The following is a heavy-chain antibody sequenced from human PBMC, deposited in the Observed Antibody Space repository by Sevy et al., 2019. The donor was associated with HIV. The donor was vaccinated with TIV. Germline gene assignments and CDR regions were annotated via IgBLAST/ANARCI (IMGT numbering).Heavy chain of an antibody. V-gene: IGHV4-30-4*01. CDR1: GGSISSGDYY. Sequence: SETLSLTCTVSGGSISSGDYYWSWIRQPPGKGLEWIGYIYYSGSTYYNPSLKSRVTISVDTSKNQFSLKLSSVTAADTAVCYCARDAYGDSVYYYYYGMDVWGQGTTVTVSS. J-gene: IGHJ6*02. CDR2: IYYSGST. D-gene: IGHD4-17*01. CDR3: ARDAYGDSVYYYYYGMDV.